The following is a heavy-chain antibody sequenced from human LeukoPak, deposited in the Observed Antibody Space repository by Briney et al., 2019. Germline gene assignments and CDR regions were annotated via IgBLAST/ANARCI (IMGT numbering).Heavy chain of an antibody. CDR1: GFTFDDYA. Sequence: GRSLRLSCAASGFTFDDYAMHWVRQAPGKGLECVSGISWNSGSIGYADSVKGRFTISRDNAKNSLYLQMNSLRAEDTALYYCAKDQYYYDSSGYFDYWGQGTLVTVSS. J-gene: IGHJ4*02. CDR2: ISWNSGSI. CDR3: AKDQYYYDSSGYFDY. V-gene: IGHV3-9*01. D-gene: IGHD3-22*01.